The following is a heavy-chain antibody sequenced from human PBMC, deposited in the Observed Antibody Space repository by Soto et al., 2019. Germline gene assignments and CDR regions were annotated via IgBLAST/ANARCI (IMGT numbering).Heavy chain of an antibody. CDR1: GSTFSNYA. CDR2: ISSDGSEK. V-gene: IGHV3-30*18. D-gene: IGHD4-17*01. J-gene: IGHJ4*02. Sequence: GSLLRAGLASGSTFSNYAMHWVRQAPGKGLGWVAVISSDGSEKYYLDSVRDRFTISRDNSKNTLYLQMNNLRPEDTAMYYCANSWTTLTTGFDFWGQGAPVTVSS. CDR3: ANSWTTLTTGFDF.